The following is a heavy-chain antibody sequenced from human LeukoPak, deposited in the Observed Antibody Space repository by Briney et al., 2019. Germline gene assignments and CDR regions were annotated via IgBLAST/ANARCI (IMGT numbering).Heavy chain of an antibody. D-gene: IGHD3-22*01. J-gene: IGHJ4*02. V-gene: IGHV3-11*04. CDR1: GFTFSDYY. CDR3: ARYPPIPSSAGDY. CDR2: ISSSGSTI. Sequence: TGGSLRLSCAASGFTFSDYYMSWIRQAPGKGLEWVSYISSSGSTIYYADSVKGRFTISRDNAKNSLYLQMNSLRAEDTAVYYCARYPPIPSSAGDYWGQGTLVTVSS.